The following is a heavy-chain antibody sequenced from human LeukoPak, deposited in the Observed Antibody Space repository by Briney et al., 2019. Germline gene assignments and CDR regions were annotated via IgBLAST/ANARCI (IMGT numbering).Heavy chain of an antibody. CDR3: AKFTRSEYSSSWQGDY. D-gene: IGHD6-13*01. CDR2: ISGSGGTT. V-gene: IGHV3-23*01. CDR1: GFTFASCA. Sequence: PGGSLRLSCAASGFTFASCAMNWVRQASGKGLEWVSVISGSGGTTYYADSVKGRFTISRDNSKNTLYLQMNSLRAEDTAVYYCAKFTRSEYSSSWQGDYWGQGTLVTVSS. J-gene: IGHJ4*02.